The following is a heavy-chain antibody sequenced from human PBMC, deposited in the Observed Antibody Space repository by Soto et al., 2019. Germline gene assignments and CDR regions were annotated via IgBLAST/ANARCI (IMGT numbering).Heavy chain of an antibody. CDR3: ARSYCGGDCYTKYNWFDP. Sequence: ASVKVSCKASGYTFTGYYMHWVRQAPGRGLEWMGWINPNSGGTNYAQKFQGWVTMTRDTSISTAYMELSRLRSDDTAVYYCARSYCGGDCYTKYNWFDPWGQGTLVTVSS. J-gene: IGHJ5*02. V-gene: IGHV1-2*04. D-gene: IGHD2-21*02. CDR2: INPNSGGT. CDR1: GYTFTGYY.